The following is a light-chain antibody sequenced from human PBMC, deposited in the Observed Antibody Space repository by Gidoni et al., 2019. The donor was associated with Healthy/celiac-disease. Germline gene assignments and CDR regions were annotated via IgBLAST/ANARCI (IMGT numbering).Light chain of an antibody. CDR2: WAS. J-gene: IGKJ2*01. CDR3: QQYYGIPYT. Sequence: DIVMTQSPDSLAGSLGERATINCKSSQSVLYSPNNKNYLAWYQQKPGQPPKLLIYWASTRESGVPDRFSGSGSGTDFTLTISGLQAEDVAVYYCQQYYGIPYTFGQGTKLEIQ. V-gene: IGKV4-1*01. CDR1: QSVLYSPNNKNY.